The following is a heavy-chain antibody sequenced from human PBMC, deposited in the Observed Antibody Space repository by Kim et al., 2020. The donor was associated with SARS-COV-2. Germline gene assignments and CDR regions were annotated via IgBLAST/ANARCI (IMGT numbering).Heavy chain of an antibody. Sequence: GGSLRLSCAASGFTFSSYEMNWVRQAPGKGLEWVSYIRSSGSTIYYADSVKGRFTISRDNAKNSLYLQMNSLRAEDTAVYYCARLTGEGMIVVAYDYWGQGXXVTVSS. D-gene: IGHD3-22*01. CDR2: IRSSGSTI. CDR1: GFTFSSYE. CDR3: ARLTGEGMIVVAYDY. J-gene: IGHJ4*02. V-gene: IGHV3-48*03.